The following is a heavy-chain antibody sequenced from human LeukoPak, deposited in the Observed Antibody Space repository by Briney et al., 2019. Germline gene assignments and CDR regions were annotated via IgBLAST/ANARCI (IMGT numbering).Heavy chain of an antibody. J-gene: IGHJ4*02. V-gene: IGHV3-23*01. CDR1: GFTFSSFA. Sequence: GGSLRLSCAASGFTFSSFAMTWVRQAPGKGLEWVSGISGGGGSTFYADSVKGRFTISRDNSKNTLYLQMNSLRAEDTAVYYCARDHSWSQWVDYWGQGTLVTVSS. CDR2: ISGGGGST. CDR3: ARDHSWSQWVDY. D-gene: IGHD1-1*01.